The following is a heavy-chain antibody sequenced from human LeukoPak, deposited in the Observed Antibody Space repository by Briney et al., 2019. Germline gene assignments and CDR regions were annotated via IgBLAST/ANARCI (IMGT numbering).Heavy chain of an antibody. CDR1: GYSFTSYW. J-gene: IGHJ4*02. CDR3: ARQVYYYDSSGPPDY. D-gene: IGHD3-22*01. CDR2: IYPGDSDT. V-gene: IGHV5-51*01. Sequence: NHGESLKISCKGSGYSFTSYWIGWVRQMPGKGLEWMGIIYPGDSDTRYRPSFQGQVTISADKSISTAYLQWSSLKASATAMYYCARQVYYYDSSGPPDYWGQGTLVTVSS.